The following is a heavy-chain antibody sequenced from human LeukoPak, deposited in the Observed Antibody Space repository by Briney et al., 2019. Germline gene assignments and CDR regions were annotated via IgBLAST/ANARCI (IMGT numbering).Heavy chain of an antibody. D-gene: IGHD3-9*01. CDR2: INHSGST. CDR1: GGSFSGYY. CDR3: ARGRSGIRYFEWLLRYFDY. V-gene: IGHV4-34*01. Sequence: KTSETLSLTCAVYGGSFSGYYWSWTRQPPGKGLEWIGEINHSGSTNYNPSLKSRVTISVDTSKNQFSLKLSSVTAADTAVYYCARGRSGIRYFEWLLRYFDYWGQGTLVTVSS. J-gene: IGHJ4*02.